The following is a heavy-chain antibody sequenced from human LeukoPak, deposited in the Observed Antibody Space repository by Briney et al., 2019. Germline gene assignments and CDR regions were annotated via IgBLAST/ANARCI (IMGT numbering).Heavy chain of an antibody. D-gene: IGHD3-3*01. J-gene: IGHJ3*02. CDR1: GFTFSSYG. CDR3: AKGTIFGVVIIDAFDI. V-gene: IGHV3-23*01. Sequence: GGSLRLSCAASGFTFSSYGMHWVRQAPGKGLEWVSAISGSGGSTYYADSVKGRFTISRDNSKNTLYLQMNSLRAEDTAVYYCAKGTIFGVVIIDAFDIWGQGTMVTISS. CDR2: ISGSGGST.